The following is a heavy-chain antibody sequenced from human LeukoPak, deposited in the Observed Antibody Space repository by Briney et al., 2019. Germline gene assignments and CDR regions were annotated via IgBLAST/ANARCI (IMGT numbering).Heavy chain of an antibody. Sequence: PGRSLRLSCAASGFTFSSYGMHWVRQAPGKGLEWVAVIWYDGSNKYYADSVKGRFTISRDNSKNTLYLQMNSLRAEDTAVYYCARGFAFWSGYDFDYYYGMDVWGQGTTVTVSS. CDR2: IWYDGSNK. CDR1: GFTFSSYG. D-gene: IGHD3-3*01. V-gene: IGHV3-33*01. CDR3: ARGFAFWSGYDFDYYYGMDV. J-gene: IGHJ6*02.